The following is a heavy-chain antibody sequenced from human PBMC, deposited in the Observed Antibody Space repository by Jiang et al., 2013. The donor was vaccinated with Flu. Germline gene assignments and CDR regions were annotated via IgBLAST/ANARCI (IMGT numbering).Heavy chain of an antibody. Sequence: PGLVKPSQTLSLTCTVSGDSISTGIYYWAWIRQHPGKGLEWVGFVYSNGSPYYSPSLKSRVTISIDTSNNQFSLKLSSVTAADTAVYYCARAPPLRYFDWLLPFDYWGQGTLVTVSS. CDR1: GDSISTGIYY. V-gene: IGHV4-30-4*01. J-gene: IGHJ4*02. CDR3: ARAPPLRYFDWLLPFDY. CDR2: VYSNGSP. D-gene: IGHD3-9*01.